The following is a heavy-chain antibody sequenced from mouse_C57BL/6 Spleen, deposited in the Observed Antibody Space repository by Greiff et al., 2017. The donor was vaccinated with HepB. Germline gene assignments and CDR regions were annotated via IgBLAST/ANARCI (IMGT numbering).Heavy chain of an antibody. V-gene: IGHV1-15*01. CDR2: IDPETGGT. Sequence: QVQLQQSGAELVRPGASVTLSCKASGYTFTDYEMHWVKQTPVHGLEWIGAIDPETGGTAYSQKFKGKAILTADKSSSTAYMELRSLTSEDSAVYYCTRYLVLRRGFDYWGQGTTLTVSS. CDR1: GYTFTDYE. CDR3: TRYLVLRRGFDY. J-gene: IGHJ2*01. D-gene: IGHD1-1*01.